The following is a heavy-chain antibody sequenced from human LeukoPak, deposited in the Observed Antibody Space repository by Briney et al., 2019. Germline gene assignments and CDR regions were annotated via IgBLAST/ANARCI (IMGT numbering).Heavy chain of an antibody. Sequence: GGSLRLSCAASGFTFSDYGMHWVRQAPGKGLEWVAFIRYDGSEQYYADSVKGRFTISRDNSKNTLYLQMNSLRSEDTAVYYCAKGRDYYLDVWGKGTTVTVSS. V-gene: IGHV3-30*02. CDR2: IRYDGSEQ. CDR3: AKGRDYYLDV. J-gene: IGHJ6*03. CDR1: GFTFSDYG.